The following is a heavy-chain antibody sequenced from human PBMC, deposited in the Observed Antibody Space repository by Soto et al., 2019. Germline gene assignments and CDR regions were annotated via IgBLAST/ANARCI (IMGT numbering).Heavy chain of an antibody. Sequence: GASLKVSCKASGYTFTIYGISWVRQAPGQGLEWMGWISAYNGNTNYAQKLQGRVTMTTDTSTSTAYMELRSLRSDDTAVYYCARDGDCSGGSCYYYYGMDVWGQGTTVTVSS. V-gene: IGHV1-18*01. D-gene: IGHD2-15*01. CDR1: GYTFTIYG. CDR3: ARDGDCSGGSCYYYYGMDV. CDR2: ISAYNGNT. J-gene: IGHJ6*02.